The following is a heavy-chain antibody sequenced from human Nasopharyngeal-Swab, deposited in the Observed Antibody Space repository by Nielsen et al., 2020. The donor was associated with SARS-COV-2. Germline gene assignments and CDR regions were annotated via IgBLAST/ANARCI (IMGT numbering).Heavy chain of an antibody. D-gene: IGHD3-22*01. J-gene: IGHJ4*02. V-gene: IGHV3-48*03. CDR1: GFTFSSYE. CDR3: ARGDDSSGFSITLDY. Sequence: GESLKISCAASGFTFSSYEMNWVRQAPGKGLEWVSYISGSGSTIYYADSVKGRFTISRDNAKNSPYLQMNSLRAEDTAVYYCARGDDSSGFSITLDYWGQGTLVTVSS. CDR2: ISGSGSTI.